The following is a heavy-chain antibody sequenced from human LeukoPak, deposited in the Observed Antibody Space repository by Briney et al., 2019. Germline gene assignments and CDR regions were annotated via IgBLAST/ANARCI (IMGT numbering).Heavy chain of an antibody. CDR1: GFTFSDYY. Sequence: GGSLRLSCAASGFTFSDYYMSWIRQAPGKGLEWVSYISSSGSTIYYADSVKGRFTISRDNAKNSLYLQMNSLRAEDTAVYYCAKDLRAVAGQGNWSDPWGQGTLVTVSS. V-gene: IGHV3-11*01. J-gene: IGHJ5*02. CDR2: ISSSGSTI. CDR3: AKDLRAVAGQGNWSDP. D-gene: IGHD6-19*01.